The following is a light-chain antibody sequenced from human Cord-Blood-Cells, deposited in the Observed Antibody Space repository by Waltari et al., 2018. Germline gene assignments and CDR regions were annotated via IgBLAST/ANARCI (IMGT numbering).Light chain of an antibody. J-gene: IGLJ2*01. CDR3: QSYDSSLSGFLV. CDR1: SSNIGAGYD. Sequence: QSVLTQPPSVSGAPGQRVTISCTGSSSNIGAGYDVHWYQQLPGTAPKLLIYGNSSRPSGVPDRFSGSKSGTSASLAITGLQAEDEADYYCQSYDSSLSGFLVFGGGTKLTVL. CDR2: GNS. V-gene: IGLV1-40*01.